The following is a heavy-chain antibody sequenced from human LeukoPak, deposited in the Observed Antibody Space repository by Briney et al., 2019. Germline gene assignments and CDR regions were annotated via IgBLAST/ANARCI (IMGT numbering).Heavy chain of an antibody. J-gene: IGHJ4*02. V-gene: IGHV1-18*01. CDR2: ISAYNGNT. CDR1: GYTFTSYA. Sequence: ASVKVSCKASGYTFTSYAISWVRQAPGQGLDWMGWISAYNGNTNYAQKLQGRVTMTTDTSTSTAYMELMSLRSDDTAVYYCARGTREPILTGYYYFDYWGQGTLVTVSS. CDR3: ARGTREPILTGYYYFDY. D-gene: IGHD3-9*01.